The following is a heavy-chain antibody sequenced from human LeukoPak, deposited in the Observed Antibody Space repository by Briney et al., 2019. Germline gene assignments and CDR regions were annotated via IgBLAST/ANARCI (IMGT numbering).Heavy chain of an antibody. J-gene: IGHJ4*02. CDR2: LYNTVNT. V-gene: IGHV4-59*08. CDR3: ARAKPDWNPPDY. CDR1: GGPITSNF. Sequence: SETLSLTCTVSGGPITSNFWSWIRQPPGKGLDWIGYLYNTVNTKYNPSLKSRATISGDTSKNQFSLKLNSLSAADTAVYYCARAKPDWNPPDYWGQGILVTVSS. D-gene: IGHD1-1*01.